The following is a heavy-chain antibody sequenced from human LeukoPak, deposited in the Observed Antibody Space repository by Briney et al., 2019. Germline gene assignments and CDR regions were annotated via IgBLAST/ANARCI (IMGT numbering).Heavy chain of an antibody. Sequence: AASVKVSCKASGYTFTSYYMHWVRQAPGQGLEWMGIINPSGGSTSYAQKFQGRVTMTRDTSTSTVYMELSSLRSEDTAVYYCARDLLWFGELSGFDYWGQGTLVTVSS. CDR3: ARDLLWFGELSGFDY. J-gene: IGHJ4*02. CDR1: GYTFTSYY. V-gene: IGHV1-46*01. CDR2: INPSGGST. D-gene: IGHD3-10*01.